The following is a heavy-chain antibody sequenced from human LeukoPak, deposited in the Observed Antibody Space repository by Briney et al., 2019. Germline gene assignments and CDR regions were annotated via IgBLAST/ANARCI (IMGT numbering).Heavy chain of an antibody. V-gene: IGHV3-33*08. J-gene: IGHJ4*02. D-gene: IGHD4-17*01. CDR1: GFTVSSNY. CDR2: IWYDGSNK. Sequence: PGGSLRLSCAASGFTVSSNYMSWVRQAPGKGLEWVAVIWYDGSNKYYADSVKGRFTISRDNSKNTLYLQMNSLRAEDTAVYYCARMGGTVTTSWGQGTLVTVSS. CDR3: ARMGGTVTTS.